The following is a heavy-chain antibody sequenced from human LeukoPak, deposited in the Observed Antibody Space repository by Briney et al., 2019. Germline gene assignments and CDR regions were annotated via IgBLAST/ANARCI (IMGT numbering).Heavy chain of an antibody. D-gene: IGHD2-15*01. V-gene: IGHV3-21*01. CDR3: ARAIAVVVVAAKSGAFDI. Sequence: GGSLRLSCAASGFTFSSYWMHWVRQAPGKGLVWVTSISSSSSYIDYADSVKGRFTISRDNAKNSLYLQMNSLRAEDTAVYYCARAIAVVVVAAKSGAFDIWGQGTMVTVSS. CDR1: GFTFSSYW. CDR2: ISSSSSYI. J-gene: IGHJ3*02.